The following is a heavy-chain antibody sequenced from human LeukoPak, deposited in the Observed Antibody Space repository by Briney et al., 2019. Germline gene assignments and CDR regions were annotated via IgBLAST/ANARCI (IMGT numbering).Heavy chain of an antibody. D-gene: IGHD6-13*01. CDR1: GYTLTELS. Sequence: ASVTVSCKVSGYTLTELSMHWVRQAPGQGLEWMGGIIPIFGTANYAQKFQGRVTITADESTSTAYMELSSLRSEDTAVYYCARGGAADDYWGQGTLVTVSS. CDR2: IIPIFGTA. J-gene: IGHJ4*02. V-gene: IGHV1-69*13. CDR3: ARGGAADDY.